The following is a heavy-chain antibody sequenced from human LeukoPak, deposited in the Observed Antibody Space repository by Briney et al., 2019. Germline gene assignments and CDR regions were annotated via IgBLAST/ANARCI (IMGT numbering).Heavy chain of an antibody. D-gene: IGHD1-26*01. CDR2: ISGSGGST. V-gene: IGHV3-23*01. J-gene: IGHJ4*02. CDR1: GFTFSSYA. CDR3: ARRGSYSLFDY. Sequence: PGASLRLSCAASGFTFSSYAMSWVRQAPGKGLEWVSAISGSGGSTYYADSVKGRFTISRDNAKNSLYLQMNSLRAEGTAVYYCARRGSYSLFDYWGPGTLVTVSS.